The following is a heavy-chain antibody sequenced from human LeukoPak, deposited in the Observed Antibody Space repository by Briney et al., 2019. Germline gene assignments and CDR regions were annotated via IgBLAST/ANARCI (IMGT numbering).Heavy chain of an antibody. CDR1: GFTFGDTW. D-gene: IGHD6-19*01. CDR2: SKNKGNNYTT. Sequence: GGSLRLSCAASGFTFGDTWMNWVRQVPGKGLEWVGRSKNKGNNYTTEYAASVKGRFTISRDDSKNSLYLQMNSLKSEDTAVYFCAREGDSSGPDFVYWGQGTLVTVSS. V-gene: IGHV3-72*01. CDR3: AREGDSSGPDFVY. J-gene: IGHJ4*02.